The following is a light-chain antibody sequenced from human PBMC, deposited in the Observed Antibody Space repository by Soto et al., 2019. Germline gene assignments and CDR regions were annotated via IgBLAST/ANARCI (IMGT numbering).Light chain of an antibody. CDR3: QHYGSSPFT. Sequence: EIVLTQSPGTLSLSPGERATLSCRASQSVSSNYLAWYQQKPGQAPRLLVYGASIMATGIPARFSGSGSGTDLTLTISRVEPEDFAVYYCQHYGSSPFTFGPGTRVDIK. J-gene: IGKJ3*01. V-gene: IGKV3-20*01. CDR1: QSVSSNY. CDR2: GAS.